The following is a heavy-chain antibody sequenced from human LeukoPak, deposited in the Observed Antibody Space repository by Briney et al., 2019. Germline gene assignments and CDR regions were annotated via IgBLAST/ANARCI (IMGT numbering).Heavy chain of an antibody. CDR1: GYTFTGYY. Sequence: ASVKVSCKASGYTFTGYYMHWVRQAPGQGLAWMGWINPNSGGTNYAQKFQGWVTMTRDTSISTAYMELSRLRSDDTAVYYCARGYYYGSGTTTMGYWGQGTLVTVSS. CDR3: ARGYYYGSGTTTMGY. V-gene: IGHV1-2*04. D-gene: IGHD3-10*01. J-gene: IGHJ4*02. CDR2: INPNSGGT.